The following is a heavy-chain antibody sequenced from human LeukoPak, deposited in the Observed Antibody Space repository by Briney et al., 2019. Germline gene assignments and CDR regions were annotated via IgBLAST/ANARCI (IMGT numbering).Heavy chain of an antibody. Sequence: PSETLSLTCTVSGGSVSSGSYYWSRIRQPPGKGLEWIGYIYYSGSTSYNPSLKSRVTISVDTSKNQFSLKVTSMTAADTAVYYCARAPPHLDYYYYGMDVWGKGTTVTVSS. CDR2: IYYSGST. D-gene: IGHD1-14*01. CDR3: ARAPPHLDYYYYGMDV. J-gene: IGHJ6*04. CDR1: GGSVSSGSYY. V-gene: IGHV4-61*01.